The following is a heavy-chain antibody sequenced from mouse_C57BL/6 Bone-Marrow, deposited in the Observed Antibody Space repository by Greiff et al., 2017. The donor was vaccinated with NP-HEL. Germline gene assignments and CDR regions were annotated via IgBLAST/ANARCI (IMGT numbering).Heavy chain of an antibody. CDR1: GFTFSSYG. CDR2: ISSGGSYT. CDR3: ARHYYSNYFDY. V-gene: IGHV5-6*01. J-gene: IGHJ2*01. Sequence: EVKLMESGGDLVKPGGSLKLSCAASGFTFSSYGMSWVRQTPDKGLEWVATISSGGSYTYYPDSVKGRVTISRDNAKNTPYLQMSSMKSEDTAMYYCARHYYSNYFDYWGQGTTLTVSS. D-gene: IGHD2-5*01.